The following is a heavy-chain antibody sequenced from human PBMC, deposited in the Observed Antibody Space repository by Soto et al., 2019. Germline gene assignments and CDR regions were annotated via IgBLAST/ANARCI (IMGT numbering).Heavy chain of an antibody. CDR2: IIPMFGTA. D-gene: IGHD5-18*01. CDR1: GGTFSTYA. J-gene: IGHJ4*02. CDR3: ASGIQLWLRRINNGYSG. Sequence: QVQLVQSGAEVKKPASSVKVSCKAPGGTFSTYAISWVRQAPGQGLEWMGGIIPMFGTANYAKRFQDRVTSTGDESTNTVYMELSSLRSGDTAVYFCASGIQLWLRRINNGYSGWGQGTLVTVSS. V-gene: IGHV1-69*12.